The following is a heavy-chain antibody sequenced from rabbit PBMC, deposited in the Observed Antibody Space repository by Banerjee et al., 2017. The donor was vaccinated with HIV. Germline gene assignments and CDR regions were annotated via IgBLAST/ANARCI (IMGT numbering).Heavy chain of an antibody. D-gene: IGHD6-1*01. CDR1: GLDFSSSYW. V-gene: IGHV1S45*01. Sequence: QEQLEESGGDLVKPGASLTLTCKASGLDFSSSYWICWVRQAPGKGLEWIACINSSSGNTVYATWAKGRFTISKTSSTTVTLQMTSLTAADTATYFCARNDTSYGYVDLWGQGTLVTVS. CDR2: INSSSGNT. J-gene: IGHJ3*01. CDR3: ARNDTSYGYVDL.